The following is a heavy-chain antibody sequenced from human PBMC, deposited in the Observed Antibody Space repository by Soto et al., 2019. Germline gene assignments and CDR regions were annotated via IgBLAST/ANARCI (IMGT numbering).Heavy chain of an antibody. Sequence: QLQLQESGPGLVKPSETLSLTCTVSGASISGSSDYWGWIRQPQGKGLEWIGSIYYSGSTYYNPSLRTRVTLSVDTSKNKFSLKVDAVNAADTAVYFCARSASGNWFSLFDPWGQGTLGTVSS. D-gene: IGHD1-26*01. J-gene: IGHJ5*02. CDR2: IYYSGST. V-gene: IGHV4-39*01. CDR1: GASISGSSDY. CDR3: ARSASGNWFSLFDP.